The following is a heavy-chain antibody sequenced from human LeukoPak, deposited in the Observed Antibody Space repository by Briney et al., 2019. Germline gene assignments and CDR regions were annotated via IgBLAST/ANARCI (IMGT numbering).Heavy chain of an antibody. CDR1: GFTFSNYW. CDR2: IKQDGSEK. J-gene: IGHJ5*02. V-gene: IGHV3-7*04. D-gene: IGHD6-19*01. CDR3: AREESKTVAGGNWFDP. Sequence: PGGSLRLSCAVSGFTFSNYWMSWVRQAPGKGLEWVASIKQDGSEKYYVDSVKGRFTISRDNAKNSLYLQTNSLRAEDTAVYYCAREESKTVAGGNWFDPWGQGTLVTVSS.